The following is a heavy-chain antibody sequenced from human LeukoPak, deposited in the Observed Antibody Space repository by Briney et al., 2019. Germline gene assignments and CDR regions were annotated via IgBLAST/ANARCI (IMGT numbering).Heavy chain of an antibody. D-gene: IGHD6-13*01. CDR1: GYTFTGYY. Sequence: ASVKVSCKASGYTFTGYYMHWVRQAPGQGLEWMGWINPNSGGTNYAQKFRGRVTMTRDTSISTAYMELSRLRSEDTAVYYCARGHIAAAGTVWFDPWGQGTLVTVSS. J-gene: IGHJ5*02. V-gene: IGHV1-2*02. CDR2: INPNSGGT. CDR3: ARGHIAAAGTVWFDP.